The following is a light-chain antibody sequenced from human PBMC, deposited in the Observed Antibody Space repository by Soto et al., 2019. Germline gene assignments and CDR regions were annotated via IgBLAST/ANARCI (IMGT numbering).Light chain of an antibody. V-gene: IGKV3-15*01. CDR1: QSIRSL. J-gene: IGKJ1*01. CDR2: GAS. CDR3: QQYGGSPT. Sequence: EVVMTQSPATLSVSPGERATLSCRAAQSIRSLLAWYQHKPGQAPRLLIYGASTRATAIPARFTGSGSGTEFTLTISSLQSEDFAVYYCQQYGGSPTFGQGTKVDIK.